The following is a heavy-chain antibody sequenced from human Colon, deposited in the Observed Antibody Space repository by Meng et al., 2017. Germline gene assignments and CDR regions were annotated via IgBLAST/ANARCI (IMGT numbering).Heavy chain of an antibody. CDR2: MNPDSGDT. D-gene: IGHD3-22*01. Sequence: QVQLVQSGAEMRKRGASVKVSCKASGYTFTTYDINWVRQATGQGLEWMGWMNPDSGDTGYAQKFQGRLTMTRDTSISAAYMELTSLRSEDTAVYYCARGGYYYDSSGFRAALDYWGQGALVTVSS. CDR3: ARGGYYYDSSGFRAALDY. V-gene: IGHV1-8*01. J-gene: IGHJ4*02. CDR1: GYTFTTYD.